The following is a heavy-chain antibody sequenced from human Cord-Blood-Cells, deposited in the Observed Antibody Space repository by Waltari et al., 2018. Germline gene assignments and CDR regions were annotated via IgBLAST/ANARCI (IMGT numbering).Heavy chain of an antibody. CDR2: IYHSGST. Sequence: EWIGYIYHSGSTYYNPSLKSRVTISVDRSKNQFFLKLSSVTAADTAVYYCARDRGHDYGDYYFDYWGQGTLVTVSS. J-gene: IGHJ4*02. CDR3: ARDRGHDYGDYYFDY. D-gene: IGHD4-17*01. V-gene: IGHV4-30-2*01.